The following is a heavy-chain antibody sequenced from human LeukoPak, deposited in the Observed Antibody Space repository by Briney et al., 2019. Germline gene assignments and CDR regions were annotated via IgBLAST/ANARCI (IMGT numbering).Heavy chain of an antibody. Sequence: SETLSLTCTVSGGSISSSSYYWGWIRQPPGKGLEWIGSIYYSGSTYYNPSLKSRVTISVDTSKNQFSLKLSSVTAADTAVYYCARPTGTDGPRYTPHNYFDYWGQGTLVTVSS. J-gene: IGHJ4*02. V-gene: IGHV4-39*01. CDR2: IYYSGST. D-gene: IGHD1-1*01. CDR3: ARPTGTDGPRYTPHNYFDY. CDR1: GGSISSSSYY.